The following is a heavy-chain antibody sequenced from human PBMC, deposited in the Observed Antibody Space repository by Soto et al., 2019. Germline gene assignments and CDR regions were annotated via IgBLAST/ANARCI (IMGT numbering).Heavy chain of an antibody. J-gene: IGHJ4*02. CDR2: SYYSGST. D-gene: IGHD3-3*01. CDR3: ARVIWSGYYLYYFDY. CDR1: GGSISSYY. Sequence: SETLSLTCTVSGGSISSYYWSWIRQPPGKGLEWIGYSYYSGSTNYNPSLKSRVTISVDTSKNQFSLKLSSVTAADTAVNYCARVIWSGYYLYYFDYWGQGTLVTVSS. V-gene: IGHV4-59*01.